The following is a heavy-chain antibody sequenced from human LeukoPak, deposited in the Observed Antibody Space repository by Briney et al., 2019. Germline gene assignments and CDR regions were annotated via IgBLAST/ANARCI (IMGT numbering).Heavy chain of an antibody. CDR1: GGTFSSYA. CDR2: IIPILGIA. Sequence: SVKVSCKASGGTFSSYAISWVRQAPGQGLEWMGRIIPILGIANYAQKFQGRVTITADKSTSTAYMELSSLRSEDTAVYYCARGLYGSGNYRLDYWGQGTLVTVSS. CDR3: ARGLYGSGNYRLDY. J-gene: IGHJ4*02. D-gene: IGHD3-10*01. V-gene: IGHV1-69*04.